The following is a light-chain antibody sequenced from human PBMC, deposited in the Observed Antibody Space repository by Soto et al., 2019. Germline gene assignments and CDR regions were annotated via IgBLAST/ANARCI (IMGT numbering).Light chain of an antibody. J-gene: IGKJ5*01. CDR3: QQLNSYPIT. CDR1: QGISSY. Sequence: IKLTQSPSSLSASVGGTVTITCRASQGISSYLAWYQQKPGKAPKRLIYAASTLQSGVPSRFSGSGSGTDFTLTISSLQPEDFATYYCQQLNSYPITLGQGTRLEIK. CDR2: AAS. V-gene: IGKV1-9*01.